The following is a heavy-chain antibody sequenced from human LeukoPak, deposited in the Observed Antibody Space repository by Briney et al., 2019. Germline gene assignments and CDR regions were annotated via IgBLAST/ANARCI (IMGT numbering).Heavy chain of an antibody. Sequence: GGSLRLSCAASGFTFDDYAMHWVRQAPGKGLEWVSAISGSGGSTYYADSVKGRFTISRDNSKNTLYLQMNSLRAEDTAVYYCAKAPNYYGSGSYFDYWGQGTLVTVSS. J-gene: IGHJ4*02. CDR3: AKAPNYYGSGSYFDY. CDR1: GFTFDDYA. D-gene: IGHD3-10*01. CDR2: ISGSGGST. V-gene: IGHV3-23*01.